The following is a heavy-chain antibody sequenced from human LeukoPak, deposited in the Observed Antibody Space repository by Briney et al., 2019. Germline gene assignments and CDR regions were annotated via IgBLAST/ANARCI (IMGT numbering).Heavy chain of an antibody. D-gene: IGHD5-18*01. CDR3: ARGEPDVDTAMVIDY. CDR2: IYYSGST. CDR1: GFTFSGYW. Sequence: PGGSLRLSCAASGFTFSGYWMSWVRQAPGKGLEWIGYIYYSGSTNYNPSLKSRVTISVDTSKNQFSLKLSSVTAADTAVYYCARGEPDVDTAMVIDYWGQGTLVTVSS. J-gene: IGHJ4*02. V-gene: IGHV4-59*01.